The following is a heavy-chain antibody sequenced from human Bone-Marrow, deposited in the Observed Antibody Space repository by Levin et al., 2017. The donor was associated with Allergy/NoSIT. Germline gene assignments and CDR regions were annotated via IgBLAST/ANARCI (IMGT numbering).Heavy chain of an antibody. V-gene: IGHV3-30*18. J-gene: IGHJ4*02. D-gene: IGHD5-12*01. CDR3: AKDYSGYDWTHFDY. CDR1: GFTFSSYG. Sequence: GGSLRLSCAASGFTFSSYGMHWVRQAPGKGLEWVAVISYDGSNKYYADSVKGRFTISRDNSKNTLYLQMNSLRAEDTAVYYCAKDYSGYDWTHFDYWGQGTLVTVSS. CDR2: ISYDGSNK.